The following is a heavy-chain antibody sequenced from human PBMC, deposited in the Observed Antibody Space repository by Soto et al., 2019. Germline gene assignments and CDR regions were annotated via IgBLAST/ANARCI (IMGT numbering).Heavy chain of an antibody. V-gene: IGHV4-31*03. Sequence: TSETLSLTCTVSGGSISSGGYYWSWIRQHPGKGLEWIGYIYYSGSTYYNPSLKSRVTISVDTSKNQFSLKLSSVTAADTAVYYCARDNSSSWYTGFDPWGQGTLVTVSS. CDR2: IYYSGST. J-gene: IGHJ5*02. D-gene: IGHD6-13*01. CDR3: ARDNSSSWYTGFDP. CDR1: GGSISSGGYY.